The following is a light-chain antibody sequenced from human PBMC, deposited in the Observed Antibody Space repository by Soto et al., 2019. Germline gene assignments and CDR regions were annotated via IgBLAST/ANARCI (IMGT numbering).Light chain of an antibody. CDR2: GS. CDR1: QSISNN. V-gene: IGKV3D-15*01. CDR3: QQYLQWPLT. J-gene: IGKJ4*01. Sequence: DILMTQSPATLSVSLGETATLSCRASQSISNNVAWYHQRPGQAPRLLIFGSSRAAGIPPRFSGVGSGTDFTLTISGLQSGDFGVYFCQQYLQWPLTFGGGPKVEVK.